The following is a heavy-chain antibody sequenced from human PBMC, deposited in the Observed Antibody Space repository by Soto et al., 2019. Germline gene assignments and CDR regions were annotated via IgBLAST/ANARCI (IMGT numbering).Heavy chain of an antibody. J-gene: IGHJ5*02. D-gene: IGHD6-13*01. Sequence: QVQLQQWGAGLLKPSETLSLTCAVYGGSFSGYYWSWIRQPPGKGLEWIGEINHSGSTNYNPSLKSRVTISVDTSKNQFSLKLSSVTAADTAVYYCARGGGAGGAAAGTASPGPNWFDPWGQGTLVTVSS. V-gene: IGHV4-34*01. CDR3: ARGGGAGGAAAGTASPGPNWFDP. CDR1: GGSFSGYY. CDR2: INHSGST.